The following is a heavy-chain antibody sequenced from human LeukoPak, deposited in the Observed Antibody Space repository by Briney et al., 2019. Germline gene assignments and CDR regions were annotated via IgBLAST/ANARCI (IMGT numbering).Heavy chain of an antibody. J-gene: IGHJ4*02. CDR1: GLTFSSYD. V-gene: IGHV3-48*04. Sequence: GGSLRLSCAVSGLTFSSYDMNWVRQAPGKGLEWIAHITSSSGTKFYADSVKGRFTISRDNAKNSLYLQMNSLRVEDTAVYYCANSSLDYWGQGTLVTVSS. CDR3: ANSSLDY. CDR2: ITSSSGTK. D-gene: IGHD2-15*01.